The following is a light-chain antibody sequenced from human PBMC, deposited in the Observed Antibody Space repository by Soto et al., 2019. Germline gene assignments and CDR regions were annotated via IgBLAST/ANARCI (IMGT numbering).Light chain of an antibody. CDR3: QKYNSYSWT. V-gene: IGKV4-1*01. Sequence: VMSQSPDSLAVSLGRGAAIDCKSSQRLLYSSNNKNYLAWYQQIPGQPPKLLIYWTSTRESGVPDRFSGRGSGTEFTLTISSLQPDEFATYYCQKYNSYSWTVGQGNKVDIK. CDR1: QRLLYSSNNKNY. J-gene: IGKJ1*01. CDR2: WTS.